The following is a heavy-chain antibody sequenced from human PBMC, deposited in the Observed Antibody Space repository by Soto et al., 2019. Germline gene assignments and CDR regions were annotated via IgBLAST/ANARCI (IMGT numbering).Heavy chain of an antibody. Sequence: PWETLSLTCTVSGGSISRYCWRWIRQPSGKGLEWIGRIYPSGGTNYSPSLKSRVTMSVDTSKNQLSLKLSSVTAADTAVYYCARGEIGNGYGMDVWGQGTTVTVSS. D-gene: IGHD2-8*01. CDR2: IYPSGGT. J-gene: IGHJ6*02. V-gene: IGHV4-4*07. CDR3: ARGEIGNGYGMDV. CDR1: GGSISRYC.